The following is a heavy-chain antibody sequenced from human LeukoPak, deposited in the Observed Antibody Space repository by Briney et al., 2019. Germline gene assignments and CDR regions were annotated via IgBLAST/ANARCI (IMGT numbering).Heavy chain of an antibody. CDR2: ISYDGSNK. Sequence: PGGSLRLSCAASGFTFSSYGMHWVRQAPGKGLEWVAVISYDGSNKYYADSVKGRFTISRDNAKNSLYLQMNSLRAEDTAVYYCARAAAGMPGYFDYWGQGTLVTVSS. V-gene: IGHV3-30*03. CDR3: ARAAAGMPGYFDY. D-gene: IGHD6-13*01. CDR1: GFTFSSYG. J-gene: IGHJ4*02.